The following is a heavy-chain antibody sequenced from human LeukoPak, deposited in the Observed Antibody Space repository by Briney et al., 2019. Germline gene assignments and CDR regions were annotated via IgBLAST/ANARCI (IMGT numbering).Heavy chain of an antibody. Sequence: SETLSLTCAVYGGSFSGYYWSWVRQPPGKGLEWIAEINHSGSTNYNPSLKSRVTISVDTSKNQFSLKLSSVTAADTAVYYCARDMRWEQLDYWGQGTLVTVSS. D-gene: IGHD1-26*01. J-gene: IGHJ4*02. CDR3: ARDMRWEQLDY. CDR2: INHSGST. CDR1: GGSFSGYY. V-gene: IGHV4-34*01.